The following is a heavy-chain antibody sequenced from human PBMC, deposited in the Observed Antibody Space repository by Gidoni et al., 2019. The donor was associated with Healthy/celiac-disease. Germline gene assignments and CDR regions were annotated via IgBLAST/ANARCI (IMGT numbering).Heavy chain of an antibody. D-gene: IGHD1-26*01. CDR2: IKQDGSEK. Sequence: EVQLVESGGGLVQPGGSLRLSCAASGFPFSSYWMSCVRQAPGKGLEWVANIKQDGSEKYYVDSVKGRFTISRDNAKNSLYLQMNSLRAEDTAVYYCAREEGESHSGSYFFPGHDAFDIWGQGTMVTVSS. CDR3: AREEGESHSGSYFFPGHDAFDI. J-gene: IGHJ3*02. CDR1: GFPFSSYW. V-gene: IGHV3-7*03.